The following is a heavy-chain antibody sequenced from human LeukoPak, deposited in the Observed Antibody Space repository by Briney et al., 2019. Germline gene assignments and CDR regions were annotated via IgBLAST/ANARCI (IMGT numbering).Heavy chain of an antibody. V-gene: IGHV3-66*01. J-gene: IGHJ4*02. Sequence: GGSLRLSCAASGFTVSSNYMSWVRQAPGKGLEWVSVIYSGGSTYYADSVKGRFTISRDNSKNSLYLQMNSLRAEDTAVYYCARGSSWYGEGFDYWGQGTLVTVSS. CDR3: ARGSSWYGEGFDY. D-gene: IGHD6-13*01. CDR2: IYSGGST. CDR1: GFTVSSNY.